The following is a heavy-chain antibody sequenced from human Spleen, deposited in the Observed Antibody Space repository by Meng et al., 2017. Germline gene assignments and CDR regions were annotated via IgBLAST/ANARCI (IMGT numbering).Heavy chain of an antibody. CDR2: IYYSGST. D-gene: IGHD1-1*01. V-gene: IGHV4-61*01. CDR3: ARGALIWNDEPGGSAFDI. CDR1: GGSVSSGNYY. Sequence: ETLSLTCTVSGGSVSSGNYYWSWIRQPPGKGLEWIGYIYYSGSTNYNPSLKSRVTMSVDTSKNQFSLKLSSVTAADTAVYYCARGALIWNDEPGGSAFDIWGQGTMVTVSS. J-gene: IGHJ3*02.